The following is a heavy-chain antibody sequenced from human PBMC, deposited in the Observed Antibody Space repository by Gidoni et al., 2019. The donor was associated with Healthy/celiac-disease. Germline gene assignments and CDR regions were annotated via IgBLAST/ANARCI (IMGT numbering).Heavy chain of an antibody. D-gene: IGHD4-4*01. CDR1: GGSISSGGYY. J-gene: IGHJ4*02. CDR3: ARADDYSPALDY. V-gene: IGHV4-31*03. Sequence: QVQLQESGPGLVKPSQTLSLTCTVAGGSISSGGYYWSWIRQHPGKGLAWIGYIDYSGSTYYNPSLKSRVTISVDTSKNQFSLKLSSVTAADTAVYYCARADDYSPALDYWGQGTLVTVSS. CDR2: IDYSGST.